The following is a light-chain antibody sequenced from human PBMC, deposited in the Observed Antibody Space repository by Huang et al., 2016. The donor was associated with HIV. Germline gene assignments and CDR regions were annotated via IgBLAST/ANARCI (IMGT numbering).Light chain of an antibody. CDR2: AAS. V-gene: IGKV1-39*01. J-gene: IGKJ4*01. CDR1: QSISTF. Sequence: DIQMTQSPSSLSASVDDRISITCRASQSISTFLNWYQQKPGKAPKLLIYAASNLHSGVSSRFSGTGSGTLFTLTVTGLLPDDFASYFCQQTSSVPLTFGGGTKVEMK. CDR3: QQTSSVPLT.